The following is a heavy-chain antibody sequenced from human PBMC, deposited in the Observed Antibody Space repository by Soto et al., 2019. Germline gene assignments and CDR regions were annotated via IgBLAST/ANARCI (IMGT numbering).Heavy chain of an antibody. CDR3: ARLRYCSSTSCHRFDP. J-gene: IGHJ5*02. V-gene: IGHV4-31*03. D-gene: IGHD2-2*02. CDR1: GGSISSGGYY. Sequence: QVQLQESGPGLVKPSQTLSLTCTVSGGSISSGGYYWSWIRQHPGKGLEWIGHIYYSGSTYYNPSLKSRVTISVDTSKTQFSLKLSSVTAADTAVYYCARLRYCSSTSCHRFDPWGQGTLVTVSS. CDR2: IYYSGST.